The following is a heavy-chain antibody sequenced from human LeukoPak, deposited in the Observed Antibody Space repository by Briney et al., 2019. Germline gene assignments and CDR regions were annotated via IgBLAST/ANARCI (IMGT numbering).Heavy chain of an antibody. J-gene: IGHJ6*02. CDR1: GFPFNSCA. D-gene: IGHD3-10*01. CDR3: ALDMVRGYYYYGMDV. CDR2: ISGSGGNT. V-gene: IGHV3-23*01. Sequence: PGGPLRLFCAACGFPFNSCAMRWVREAPGGGVVGVSSISGSGGNTYYGDCVGGRFTISRDNSKNTLYLQMNSLRAEDTAVYYCALDMVRGYYYYGMDVWGQGTTVTVSS.